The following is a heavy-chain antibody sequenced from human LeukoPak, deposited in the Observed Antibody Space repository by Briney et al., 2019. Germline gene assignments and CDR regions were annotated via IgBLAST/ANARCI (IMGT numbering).Heavy chain of an antibody. CDR3: ARQFYDSSANQNWFDP. CDR1: GGSISSSSYY. CDR2: IYYSGST. Sequence: SETLSLTCTVSGGSISSSSYYWGWIRQPPGKGLEWIGSIYYSGSTYYNPSLKSRVTISVDTSKNQFSLKLSSVTAADTAVYYCARQFYDSSANQNWFDPWGQGTLVTVSS. J-gene: IGHJ5*02. V-gene: IGHV4-39*01. D-gene: IGHD3-22*01.